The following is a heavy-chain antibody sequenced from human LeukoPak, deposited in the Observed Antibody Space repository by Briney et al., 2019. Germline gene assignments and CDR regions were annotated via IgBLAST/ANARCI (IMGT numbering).Heavy chain of an antibody. J-gene: IGHJ6*02. V-gene: IGHV3-7*01. CDR2: IKQDGSEK. CDR3: ARDLSGSYWYYYYYGMDV. CDR1: GFTFSSYG. Sequence: GGSLRLSCAASGFTFSSYGMHWVRQAPGKGLEWVANIKQDGSEKYYVDSVKGRFTISRDNAKNSLYLQMNSLRAEDTAVYYCARDLSGSYWYYYYYGMDVWGQGTTVTVSS. D-gene: IGHD1-26*01.